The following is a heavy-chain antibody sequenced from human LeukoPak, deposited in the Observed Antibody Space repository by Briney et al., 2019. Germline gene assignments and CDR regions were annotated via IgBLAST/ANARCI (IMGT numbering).Heavy chain of an antibody. CDR2: INHSGRT. D-gene: IGHD5-12*01. CDR1: GGSFSAYY. Sequence: SETLSLTCAVYGGSFSAYYWSWIRQPPGKGLEWIGEINHSGRTNYNASLKSRVTISVDTSKNQFSLKMSYVTAADTAGYYCARRPGNSGFDYGSDYWGRGILVTVSS. CDR3: ARRPGNSGFDYGSDY. J-gene: IGHJ4*02. V-gene: IGHV4-34*01.